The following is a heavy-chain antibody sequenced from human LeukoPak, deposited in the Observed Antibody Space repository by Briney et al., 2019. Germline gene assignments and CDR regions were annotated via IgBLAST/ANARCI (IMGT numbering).Heavy chain of an antibody. CDR2: ISSSSNDI. D-gene: IGHD3-10*01. CDR1: GLTFTSYT. V-gene: IGHV3-21*01. J-gene: IGHJ4*02. CDR3: AIIRGRNS. Sequence: GGSLTLSCVVSGLTFTSYTMDWVRQATGKGLEWLSSISSSSNDIYYADSVKGRFTISRDNAKNSVLLQMNSLRAEDTALYYCAIIRGRNSWGQGTLVTVSS.